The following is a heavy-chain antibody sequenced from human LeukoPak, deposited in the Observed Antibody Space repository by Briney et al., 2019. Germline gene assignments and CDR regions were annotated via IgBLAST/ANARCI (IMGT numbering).Heavy chain of an antibody. J-gene: IGHJ3*02. CDR3: AKGNLRTYYYDSSGYYLGAFDI. V-gene: IGHV3-9*01. CDR1: GFTFDDYA. CDR2: ISWNSGSI. D-gene: IGHD3-22*01. Sequence: GRSLRLSCAASGFTFDDYAMHWVRQAPGKGLEWVSGISWNSGSIGYADSVKGRFTISRDNAKNSLYLQMNSLRAEDTALYYCAKGNLRTYYYDSSGYYLGAFDIWGQGTMVTVSS.